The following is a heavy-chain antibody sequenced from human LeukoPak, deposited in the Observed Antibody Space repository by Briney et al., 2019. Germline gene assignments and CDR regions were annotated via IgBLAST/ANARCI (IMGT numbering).Heavy chain of an antibody. J-gene: IGHJ5*02. CDR1: GGSISSSSYY. Sequence: SETLSLTCTVSGGSISSSSYYWGWIRQPPGTGLEWIGSIYYSGSTYYNPSLKSRVTISVDTSKNQFSLKLSSVTAADTAVYYCAVLWFGESVSGNWFDPWGQGTLVTVSS. CDR2: IYYSGST. D-gene: IGHD3-10*01. V-gene: IGHV4-39*01. CDR3: AVLWFGESVSGNWFDP.